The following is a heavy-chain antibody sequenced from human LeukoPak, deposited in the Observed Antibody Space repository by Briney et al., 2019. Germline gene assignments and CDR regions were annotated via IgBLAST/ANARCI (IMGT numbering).Heavy chain of an antibody. J-gene: IGHJ4*02. D-gene: IGHD1-26*01. CDR3: ASSGSYRFDY. CDR1: GFTFSSYS. CDR2: ITASGTAM. V-gene: IGHV3-48*02. Sequence: GGSLRLSCAASGFTFSSYSMNWVRQAPGKGQEWVSHITASGTAMFYADSVKGRFTISRDNAKNSLYLQMNSLRDEDTAVYYCASSGSYRFDYWGQGTLVTVSS.